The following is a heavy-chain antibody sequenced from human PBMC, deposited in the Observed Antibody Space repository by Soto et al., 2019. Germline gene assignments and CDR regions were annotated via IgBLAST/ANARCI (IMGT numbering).Heavy chain of an antibody. Sequence: GGSLRLSCAASGFTFDDYAMHWVRQAPGKGLEWVSGISWNSGSIGYADSVKGRFTISRDNAKNSLYLQMNSLRAEDTALYYCAKDHLPLMVYATPFDYWGQGTLVTVSS. J-gene: IGHJ4*02. CDR3: AKDHLPLMVYATPFDY. CDR1: GFTFDDYA. D-gene: IGHD2-8*01. V-gene: IGHV3-9*01. CDR2: ISWNSGSI.